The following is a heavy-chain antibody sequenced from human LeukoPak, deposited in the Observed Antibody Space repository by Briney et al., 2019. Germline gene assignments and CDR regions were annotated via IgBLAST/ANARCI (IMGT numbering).Heavy chain of an antibody. D-gene: IGHD3-3*01. CDR1: GGSISSYY. CDR2: IYYSGST. CDR3: ARGFWSGHYYYYYVDV. J-gene: IGHJ6*03. Sequence: SETLSLTCTVSGGSISSYYWSWIRQPPRKGLEWIGYIYYSGSTNYNPSLKSRVTISVDTSKNQFSLKLSSVTAADTAVYYCARGFWSGHYYYYYVDVWGKGTTVTISS. V-gene: IGHV4-59*01.